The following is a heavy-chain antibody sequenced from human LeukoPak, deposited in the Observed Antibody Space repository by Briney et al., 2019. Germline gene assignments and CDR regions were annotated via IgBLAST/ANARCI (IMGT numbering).Heavy chain of an antibody. J-gene: IGHJ6*03. V-gene: IGHV1-3*01. CDR1: GYIFTDYA. CDR2: MNAGNGNT. Sequence: ASVKVSCKASGYIFTDYAIHWLRQAPGQRPEWMGWMNAGNGNTKYSQKFQGRSTLIRDTSAATAYMELSSLRHDDLAVYYCSRGRGTSGSNRDFYYYLYIDVWGKGTTVTVSS. D-gene: IGHD2-15*01. CDR3: SRGRGTSGSNRDFYYYLYIDV.